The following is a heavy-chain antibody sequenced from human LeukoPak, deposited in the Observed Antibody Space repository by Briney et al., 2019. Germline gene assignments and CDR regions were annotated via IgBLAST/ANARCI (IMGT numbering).Heavy chain of an antibody. CDR1: GFTFSSYG. V-gene: IGHV3-30*18. CDR2: ISYDGSSK. Sequence: PGRSLRLSCAASGFTFSSYGMHWVRQAPGKGLEWVAVISYDGSSKYYADSVKGRFTISRDNSKNTLYLQMNSLRAEDTAVYYCAKLRWFGELFDAFDIWGQGTMVTVSS. CDR3: AKLRWFGELFDAFDI. D-gene: IGHD3-10*01. J-gene: IGHJ3*02.